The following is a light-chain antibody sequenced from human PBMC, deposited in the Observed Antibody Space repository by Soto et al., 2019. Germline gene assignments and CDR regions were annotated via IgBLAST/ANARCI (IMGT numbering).Light chain of an antibody. CDR3: QQYNNWPRT. CDR1: QSVSGN. V-gene: IGKV3-15*01. Sequence: EIVMTQSPATLSVSPGERATLSCRASQSVSGNLAWYHQKPGQAPRLLIYGASTRAIGIPARFSGSGSGTEFTLTISSLQSEDFAVYYCQQYNNWPRTFGQGTKVEIK. J-gene: IGKJ1*01. CDR2: GAS.